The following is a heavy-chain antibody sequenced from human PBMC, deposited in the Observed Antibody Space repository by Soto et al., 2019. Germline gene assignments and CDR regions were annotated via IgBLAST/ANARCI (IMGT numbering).Heavy chain of an antibody. CDR1: GGTFSSYT. CDR2: IIPILGIA. J-gene: IGHJ5*02. D-gene: IGHD2-2*01. V-gene: IGHV1-69*08. CDR3: AREPVGSSTSCYEGCGWFDP. Sequence: QVQLVQSGAEVKKPGSSVKVSCKASGGTFSSYTISWVRQAPGQGLEWMGRIIPILGIANYAQKFQGRVTITADKSTSTAYMELSSLRSEDTAVYYCAREPVGSSTSCYEGCGWFDPWGKGTLVTVSS.